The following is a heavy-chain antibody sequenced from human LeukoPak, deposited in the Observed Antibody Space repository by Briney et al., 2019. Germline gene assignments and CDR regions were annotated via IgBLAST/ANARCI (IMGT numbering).Heavy chain of an antibody. V-gene: IGHV3-30*18. CDR3: AKERATVTNYYYYYGMDV. J-gene: IGHJ6*02. D-gene: IGHD4-17*01. CDR1: GFTFSSYG. Sequence: PGGSLRLSCAASGFTFSSYGMHWVRQAPGKGLEWVAVISYDGSNKYYADSVKGRFTISRDNSKNTLYLQMNSLRAEDTAVYCCAKERATVTNYYYYYGMDVWGQGTTVTVSS. CDR2: ISYDGSNK.